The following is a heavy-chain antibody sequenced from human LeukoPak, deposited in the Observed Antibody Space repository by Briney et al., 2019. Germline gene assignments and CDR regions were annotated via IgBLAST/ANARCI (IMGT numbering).Heavy chain of an antibody. CDR3: AKSSSIAAPNWFDP. Sequence: GGSLRLSCAASGFTFSSYGMHWVRQAPGKGLEWVVVIWYDGSNKYYADSVKGRFTISRDNSKNTLYLQMNSLRAEDTAVYYCAKSSSIAAPNWFDPWGQGTPVTVSS. CDR1: GFTFSSYG. CDR2: IWYDGSNK. V-gene: IGHV3-33*06. D-gene: IGHD6-6*01. J-gene: IGHJ5*02.